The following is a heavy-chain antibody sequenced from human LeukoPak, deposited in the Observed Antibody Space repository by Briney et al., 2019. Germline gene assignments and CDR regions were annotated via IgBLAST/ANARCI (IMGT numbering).Heavy chain of an antibody. Sequence: QSGGSLRLSCAASGFTFSSYAVHWVRQAPGKGLEWVGFIRSKAYGGTTEYAASVKGRFTISRDDSKSIAYLQMNSLKTEDTAVYYCTRVSGGSYYTEYFQHWGQGTLVTVSS. CDR2: IRSKAYGGTT. D-gene: IGHD1-26*01. CDR3: TRVSGGSYYTEYFQH. J-gene: IGHJ1*01. CDR1: GFTFSSYA. V-gene: IGHV3-49*04.